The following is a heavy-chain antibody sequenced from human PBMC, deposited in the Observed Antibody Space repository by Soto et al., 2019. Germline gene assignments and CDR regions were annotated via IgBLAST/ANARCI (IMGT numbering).Heavy chain of an antibody. J-gene: IGHJ4*02. CDR1: GGTISSHY. V-gene: IGHV4-59*08. D-gene: IGHD3-22*01. Sequence: SETPSLTCTVSGGTISSHYWSWIRQPPGKGLEWIGFIYYSGSTNYNPSLKSRVTISVDRSKNQFSLRLSSVTAADTAVYYCARHSGGYYDDSSGYPDYWGQGTLVTVSS. CDR2: IYYSGST. CDR3: ARHSGGYYDDSSGYPDY.